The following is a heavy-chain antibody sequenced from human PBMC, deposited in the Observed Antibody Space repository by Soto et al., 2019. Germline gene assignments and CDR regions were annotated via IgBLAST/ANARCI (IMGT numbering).Heavy chain of an antibody. CDR1: GGTFSSYT. D-gene: IGHD2-15*01. CDR2: IIPILGIA. CDR3: ATHMVVAATIFDY. V-gene: IGHV1-69*02. Sequence: QVQLVQSGAEVKKPGSSVKVSCKASGGTFSSYTISWVRQAPGQGLEWMGRIIPILGIANYAQKFQGRVTITADKSTSTAYMELSSLRSEDTAVYYCATHMVVAATIFDYWGQGTLVTVSS. J-gene: IGHJ4*02.